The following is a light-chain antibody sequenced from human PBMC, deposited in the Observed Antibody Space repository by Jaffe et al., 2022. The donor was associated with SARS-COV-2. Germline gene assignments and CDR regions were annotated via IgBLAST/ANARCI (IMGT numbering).Light chain of an antibody. CDR2: KDG. Sequence: SYDLTQPSSMSVSPGQTVTITCSGSVLAQKFARWLQQKPGQAPQVIIYKDGERPSGIPERFSGSSSGPTATLTIGGAQVEDEADYFCYSATDNDWVFGGGTRLTVL. J-gene: IGLJ3*02. CDR3: YSATDNDWV. V-gene: IGLV3-27*01. CDR1: VLAQKF.